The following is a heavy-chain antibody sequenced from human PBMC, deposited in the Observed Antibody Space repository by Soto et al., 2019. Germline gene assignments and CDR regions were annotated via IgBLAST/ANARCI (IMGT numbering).Heavy chain of an antibody. V-gene: IGHV4-59*01. J-gene: IGHJ4*02. Sequence: LETLSLTCSVSGDSISGYYWSWIRQSPGKGLQWIGYVYHIGSTTSTNYNPSLSGRVTISVDMSQNQFSLQMYSATAADTAVYFCAKYRRTDAEGYTFDYWGQGALVTVSS. CDR3: AKYRRTDAEGYTFDY. CDR1: GDSISGYY. D-gene: IGHD2-15*01. CDR2: VYHIGSTTST.